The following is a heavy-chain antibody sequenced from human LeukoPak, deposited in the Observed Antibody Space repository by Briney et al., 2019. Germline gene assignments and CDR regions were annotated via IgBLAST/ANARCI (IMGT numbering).Heavy chain of an antibody. CDR1: GGTFSSYA. Sequence: SVKVSCKASGGTFSSYAISWVRQAPGQGLEWMGGIIPIFGTANYAQKFQGRVTITTDESTSTAYMELSSLRSKDTAVYYCATVEMATFYYYYMDVWGQGTTVTVSS. J-gene: IGHJ6*03. CDR3: ATVEMATFYYYYMDV. D-gene: IGHD5-24*01. V-gene: IGHV1-69*05. CDR2: IIPIFGTA.